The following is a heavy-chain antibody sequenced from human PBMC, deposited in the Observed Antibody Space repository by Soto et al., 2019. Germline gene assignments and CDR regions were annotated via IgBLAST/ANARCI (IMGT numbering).Heavy chain of an antibody. J-gene: IGHJ6*03. V-gene: IGHV1-69*08. Sequence: QVQLVQSGAEVKKPGSSVKVSCKASGGTFSSYTISWVRQAPGQGLEWMGRIIPILGIANYAQKFQGRVTITADKCPSTAYLELSSLSSEDTAVYYGARDYGDRRADYYYYMGVWGKGTTVTVSS. CDR3: ARDYGDRRADYYYYMGV. D-gene: IGHD4-17*01. CDR2: IIPILGIA. CDR1: GGTFSSYT.